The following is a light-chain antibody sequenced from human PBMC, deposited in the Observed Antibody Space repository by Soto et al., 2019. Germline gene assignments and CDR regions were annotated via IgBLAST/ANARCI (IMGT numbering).Light chain of an antibody. CDR3: QQYGSSPS. J-gene: IGKJ1*01. Sequence: ELALTHSPATLSLSPGERATLSCRSSQSVSSNHLAWYQQKPGQAPRLLIYGGSSRAAGIPARFSASGSGTDFTLTISDVQPEDFAVYYCQQYGSSPSFGQGSKVDIK. CDR2: GGS. CDR1: QSVSSNH. V-gene: IGKV3-20*01.